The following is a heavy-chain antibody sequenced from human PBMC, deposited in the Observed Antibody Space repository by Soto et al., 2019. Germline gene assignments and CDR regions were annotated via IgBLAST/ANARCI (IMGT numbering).Heavy chain of an antibody. V-gene: IGHV4-59*01. Sequence: SETLSLTCSVSGGSISDYYWSWIRQPPGKGLEWIGYTYYGWYTNYNPSLKSRVTISVDTSKNQFSLKLISVTAADTAVYYCARDREYYDSSGLYFDYWGQGTLVTVSS. CDR1: GGSISDYY. D-gene: IGHD3-22*01. CDR3: ARDREYYDSSGLYFDY. CDR2: TYYGWYT. J-gene: IGHJ4*02.